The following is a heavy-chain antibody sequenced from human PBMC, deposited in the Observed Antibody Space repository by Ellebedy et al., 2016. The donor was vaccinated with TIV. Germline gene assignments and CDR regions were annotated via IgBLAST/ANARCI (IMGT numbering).Heavy chain of an antibody. D-gene: IGHD3-22*01. CDR1: GYTFTSYG. Sequence: ASVKVSXXASGYTFTSYGISWVRQAPGQGLEWMGWISAYNGNTNYAQKLQGRVTMTTDTSTSTAYMGLRSLRSDDTAVYYCARDLTGGYYGIFDYWGQGTLVTVSS. J-gene: IGHJ4*02. V-gene: IGHV1-18*01. CDR3: ARDLTGGYYGIFDY. CDR2: ISAYNGNT.